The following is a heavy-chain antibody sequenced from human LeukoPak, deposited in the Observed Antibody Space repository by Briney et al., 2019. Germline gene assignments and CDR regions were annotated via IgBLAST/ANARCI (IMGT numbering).Heavy chain of an antibody. V-gene: IGHV4-34*01. CDR3: ATSSYYYDLYYYYGMDV. Sequence: PSETLSLTCAVYGGSFSGYYWSWLRQPPGKGLEWVGEINHSGSTNYNPSLKSRVTISVDTSKNQFSLKLSSVTAADTAVYYCATSSYYYDLYYYYGMDVWGQGTTVTVSS. D-gene: IGHD3-22*01. CDR1: GGSFSGYY. CDR2: INHSGST. J-gene: IGHJ6*02.